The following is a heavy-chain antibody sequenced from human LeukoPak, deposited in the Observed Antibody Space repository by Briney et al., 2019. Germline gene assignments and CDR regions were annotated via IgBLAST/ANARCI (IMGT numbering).Heavy chain of an antibody. Sequence: PSETLPLTCTVSGGSISSGDYYWSWIRQPPGKGLEWIGYIYYSGSTYYNPSLKSRVTISVDTSKNQFSLKLSSVTAADTAVYYCARVDGGNSEGAYFDYWGQGTLVTVSS. D-gene: IGHD4-23*01. CDR1: GGSISSGDYY. CDR2: IYYSGST. CDR3: ARVDGGNSEGAYFDY. V-gene: IGHV4-30-4*01. J-gene: IGHJ4*02.